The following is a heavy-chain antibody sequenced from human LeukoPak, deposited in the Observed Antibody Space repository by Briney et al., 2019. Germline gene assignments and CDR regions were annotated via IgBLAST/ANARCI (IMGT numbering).Heavy chain of an antibody. V-gene: IGHV4-38-2*02. CDR2: IYHSGST. D-gene: IGHD3-10*01. Sequence: SETLSLTCTVSGYSISSGYYWGWIRQPPGKGLEWIGSIYHSGSTNYNPSLKSRVTISVDTSKNQFSLKLSSVTAPDTAVYYCAKGGVRGVIYYWGQGTLVTVSS. J-gene: IGHJ4*02. CDR1: GYSISSGYY. CDR3: AKGGVRGVIYY.